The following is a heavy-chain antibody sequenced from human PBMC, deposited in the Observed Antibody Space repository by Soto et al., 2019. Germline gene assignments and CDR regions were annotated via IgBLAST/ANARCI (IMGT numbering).Heavy chain of an antibody. Sequence: SETLSLTCAVYCGSFSGYYWSWIRQPPGKGLEWIGEINHSGSTNYNPSLKSRVTISVDTSKNQFSLKLSSVTAADTAVYYCARGLQLWLLDYYYGMDVWGQGTTVTVSS. V-gene: IGHV4-34*01. CDR3: ARGLQLWLLDYYYGMDV. CDR1: CGSFSGYY. J-gene: IGHJ6*02. D-gene: IGHD5-18*01. CDR2: INHSGST.